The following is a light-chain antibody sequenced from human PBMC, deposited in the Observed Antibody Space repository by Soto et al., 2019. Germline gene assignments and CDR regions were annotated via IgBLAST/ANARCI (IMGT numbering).Light chain of an antibody. Sequence: DIQMTQSPSSLSASVGDRVTITCRASQSISSYLYWYQQKPGKAPKLLIYAASSLQSGVPSRFSGSGSGTDFTLTISSLQPEDFATYYCQQSYSTPPSTFGQGTKLEIK. J-gene: IGKJ2*02. CDR1: QSISSY. CDR3: QQSYSTPPST. CDR2: AAS. V-gene: IGKV1-39*01.